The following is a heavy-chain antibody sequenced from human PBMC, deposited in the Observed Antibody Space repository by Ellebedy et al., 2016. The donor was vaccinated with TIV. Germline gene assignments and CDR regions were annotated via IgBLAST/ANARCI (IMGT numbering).Heavy chain of an antibody. V-gene: IGHV3-30*02. Sequence: GESLKISCAASGFTFSSYGMHWVRPAPGKGLEWVAFIRYDGSNKYYANSVKGRFTISRDNSKNTLYLQMNSLRAEDTAVYYCAKDRGFGDPMDVWGQGTTVTVSS. CDR3: AKDRGFGDPMDV. CDR2: IRYDGSNK. J-gene: IGHJ6*02. CDR1: GFTFSSYG. D-gene: IGHD3-10*01.